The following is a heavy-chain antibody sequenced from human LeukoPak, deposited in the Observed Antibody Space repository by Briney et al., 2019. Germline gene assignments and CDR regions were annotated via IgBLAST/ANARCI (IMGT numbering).Heavy chain of an antibody. V-gene: IGHV1-18*01. CDR3: ARRQQHPYYYYYYMDV. CDR1: GYTFTSYG. D-gene: IGHD6-13*01. J-gene: IGHJ6*03. CDR2: IIPIFGTA. Sequence: GASVKVSCKASGYTFTSYGISWVRQAPGQGLEWMGGIIPIFGTANYAQKLQGRVTMTTDTSTSTAYMELRSLRSDDTAVYYCARRQQHPYYYYYYMDVWGKGTTVTVSS.